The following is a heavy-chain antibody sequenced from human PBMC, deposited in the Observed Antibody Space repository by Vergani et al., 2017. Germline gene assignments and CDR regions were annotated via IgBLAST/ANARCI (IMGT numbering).Heavy chain of an antibody. CDR3: ARGPPIVAVPAVEYYYYYYMDV. Sequence: QVQLQQWGAGLLKPSETLSLTCAVYGGSFSGYYWSWIRQPPGKGLEWIGEINHSGSTNYNPSLKSRVTISVDTSKNQFSLKLRSVTAADTAVYYCARGPPIVAVPAVEYYYYYYMDVWGKGTTVTVSS. CDR1: GGSFSGYY. D-gene: IGHD2-2*01. CDR2: INHSGST. J-gene: IGHJ6*03. V-gene: IGHV4-34*01.